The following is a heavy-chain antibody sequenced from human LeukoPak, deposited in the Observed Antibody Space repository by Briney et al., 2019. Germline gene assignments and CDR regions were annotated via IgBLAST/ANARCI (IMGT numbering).Heavy chain of an antibody. Sequence: SQTLSLTCTVSGGSISSGSYYWSWIRQPAGKGLEWIGRIYTSGSTNYNPSLKSRVTISVDTSKNQFSLKLSSVTAVDTAVYYCARVRGAYYYYYMDVWGKGTTVTVSS. CDR1: GGSISSGSYY. CDR3: ARVRGAYYYYYMDV. CDR2: IYTSGST. V-gene: IGHV4-61*02. J-gene: IGHJ6*03. D-gene: IGHD3-10*01.